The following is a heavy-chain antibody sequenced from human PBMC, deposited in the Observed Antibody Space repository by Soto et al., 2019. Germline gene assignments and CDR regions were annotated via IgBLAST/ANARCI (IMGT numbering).Heavy chain of an antibody. CDR1: GFTFSDYY. CDR3: ARGDTAMAQYCYYYYGMDV. CDR2: ISSSGSTI. V-gene: IGHV3-11*01. Sequence: GGSLRLSCAASGFTFSDYYMSWIRQAPGKGLEWVSYISSSGSTIYYADSVKGRFTISRDNAKNSLYLQMNSLRAEDTAVYYCARGDTAMAQYCYYYYGMDVWGQGTTVTVSS. D-gene: IGHD5-18*01. J-gene: IGHJ6*02.